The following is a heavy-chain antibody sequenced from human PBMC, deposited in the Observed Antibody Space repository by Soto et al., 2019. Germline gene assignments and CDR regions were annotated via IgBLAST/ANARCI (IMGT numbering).Heavy chain of an antibody. CDR2: ISYDGSNK. J-gene: IGHJ4*02. D-gene: IGHD6-19*01. CDR1: GFTFSSYA. V-gene: IGHV3-30-3*01. Sequence: QVQLVESGGGVVQPGRSLRLSCAASGFTFSSYAMHWVRQAPGKGLEWVAVISYDGSNKYYADSVKGRFTISRDNSKNPLYLQMNSLRAEDTAVYYCARVSGWYRSTADYFDYWGQGTLVTVAS. CDR3: ARVSGWYRSTADYFDY.